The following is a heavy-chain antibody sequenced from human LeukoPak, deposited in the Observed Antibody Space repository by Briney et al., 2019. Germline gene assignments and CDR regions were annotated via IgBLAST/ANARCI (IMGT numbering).Heavy chain of an antibody. CDR2: ISGSGGST. Sequence: PGGSLRLSCAASGFTFSSYAMSWVRQAPGKGLEWISAISGSGGSTYYADSVKGRFTISRDNSKNTLYLQMNSLRAEDTAVYYCAKGRSGSYSEFGYWGQGTLVTVSS. CDR3: AKGRSGSYSEFGY. D-gene: IGHD1-26*01. CDR1: GFTFSSYA. J-gene: IGHJ4*02. V-gene: IGHV3-23*01.